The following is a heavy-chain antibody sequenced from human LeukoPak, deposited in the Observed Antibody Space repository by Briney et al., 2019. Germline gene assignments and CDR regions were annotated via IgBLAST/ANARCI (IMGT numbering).Heavy chain of an antibody. Sequence: ASVKVSCKASGYTFTSYGISWLRQAPGQGLEWMGWINPNSGGTNYAQKFQGRVTMTRDTSISTAYMELSRLRSDDTAVYYCARGTNYGEVVDWFDPWGQGTLVTVSS. CDR3: ARGTNYGEVVDWFDP. D-gene: IGHD4-17*01. CDR2: INPNSGGT. J-gene: IGHJ5*02. V-gene: IGHV1-2*02. CDR1: GYTFTSYG.